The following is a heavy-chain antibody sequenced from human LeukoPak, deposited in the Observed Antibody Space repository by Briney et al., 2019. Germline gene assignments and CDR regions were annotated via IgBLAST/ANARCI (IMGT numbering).Heavy chain of an antibody. D-gene: IGHD2-21*02. CDR2: INHSGST. CDR1: GGSFSGYY. CDR3: ARGQSHCGGDCYSGHFDY. J-gene: IGHJ4*02. V-gene: IGHV4-34*01. Sequence: PSETLSLTCAVYGGSFSGYYWSWIRQPPGKGLEWIGEINHSGSTNYNPSLKSRVTISVDTSKNQFSLKLSSVTAADTAVYYCARGQSHCGGDCYSGHFDYWGQGILVTVSS.